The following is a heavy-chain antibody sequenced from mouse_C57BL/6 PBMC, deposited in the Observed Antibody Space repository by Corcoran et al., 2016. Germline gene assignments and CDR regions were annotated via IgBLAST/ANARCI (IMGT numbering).Heavy chain of an antibody. CDR2: ISYDGSN. Sequence: DVQLQESGLGLVKPSQSLSLTCSVTGYSITSGYYWNWIRQFPGNKLEWMGYISYDGSNNYNPSLKNRISITRDTSKNQFFLKLNSVTTEDTATYYCARDWDGYCFAYWGQGTLVTVSA. J-gene: IGHJ3*01. CDR1: GYSITSGYY. D-gene: IGHD2-3*01. V-gene: IGHV3-6*01. CDR3: ARDWDGYCFAY.